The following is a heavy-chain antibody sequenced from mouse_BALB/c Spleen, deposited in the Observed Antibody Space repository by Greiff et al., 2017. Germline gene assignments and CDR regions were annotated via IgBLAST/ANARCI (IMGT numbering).Heavy chain of an antibody. Sequence: EVKLQESGAELVRPGALVKLSCKASGFNIKDYYMHWVKQRPEQGLEWIGWIDPENGNTIYDPKFQGKASITADTSSNTAYLQLSSLTSEDTAVYYCAITTGYFDVWGAGTTVTVSS. V-gene: IGHV14-1*02. CDR2: IDPENGNT. J-gene: IGHJ1*01. CDR1: GFNIKDYY. CDR3: AITTGYFDV. D-gene: IGHD1-2*01.